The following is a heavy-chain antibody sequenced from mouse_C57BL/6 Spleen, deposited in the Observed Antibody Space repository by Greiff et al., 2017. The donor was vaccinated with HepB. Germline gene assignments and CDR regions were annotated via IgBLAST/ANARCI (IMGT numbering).Heavy chain of an antibody. Sequence: EVQLQQSGPGLVKPSQSLSLTCSVTGYSITSGYYWNWIRQFPGNKLEWMGYISYDGSNNYNPSLKNRISITRDTSKNQFFLKLNSVTTEDTATYDCARDDGPAWFAYWGQGTLVTVSA. V-gene: IGHV3-6*01. D-gene: IGHD2-3*01. CDR3: ARDDGPAWFAY. CDR2: ISYDGSN. CDR1: GYSITSGYY. J-gene: IGHJ3*01.